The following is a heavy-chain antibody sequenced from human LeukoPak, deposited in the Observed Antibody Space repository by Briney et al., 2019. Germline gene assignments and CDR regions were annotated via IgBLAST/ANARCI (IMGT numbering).Heavy chain of an antibody. CDR2: ISHSGST. V-gene: IGHV4-34*01. CDR3: ARLCGSTSGDYYYYYMDV. CDR1: GGSFSGYY. Sequence: SETLSLTCAAYGGSFSGYYWSWIRQPPGKGLEWVGEISHSGSTNYNPSLKSRVTISVDTSKNQFSLKLSSVTAADTAVYYCARLCGSTSGDYYYYYMDVWGKGTTVTISS. J-gene: IGHJ6*03. D-gene: IGHD2-2*01.